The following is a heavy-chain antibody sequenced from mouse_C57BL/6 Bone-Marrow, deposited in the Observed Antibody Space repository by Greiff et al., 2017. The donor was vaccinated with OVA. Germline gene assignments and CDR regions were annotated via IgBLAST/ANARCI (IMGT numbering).Heavy chain of an antibody. V-gene: IGHV1-39*01. J-gene: IGHJ2*01. D-gene: IGHD2-5*01. Sequence: EVQLQESGPELVKPGASVKISCKASGYSFTDYYMNWVKQRHGKSLEWIGVINPSYGTTSYNQKFKGKATVTVDKSSSTAYMQLNSLTSEDSAVYYCARGDSNYYFDYWGQGTTLTVSS. CDR2: INPSYGTT. CDR1: GYSFTDYY. CDR3: ARGDSNYYFDY.